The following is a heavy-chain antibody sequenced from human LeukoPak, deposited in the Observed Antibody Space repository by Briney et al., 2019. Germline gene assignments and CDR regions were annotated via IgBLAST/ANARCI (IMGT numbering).Heavy chain of an antibody. CDR2: IYYTGRT. Sequence: TSETLSLTCTVSGGSIDNYFWNWIRQTPGKGLEWIGYIYYTGRTEYNSALRSRVTISLDTPNNQFSLKLTSMSAADTAMYYCTRLSCNGGSCYDDDWGQGTPVTVSS. CDR1: GGSIDNYF. D-gene: IGHD2-15*01. V-gene: IGHV4-59*01. CDR3: TRLSCNGGSCYDDD. J-gene: IGHJ4*02.